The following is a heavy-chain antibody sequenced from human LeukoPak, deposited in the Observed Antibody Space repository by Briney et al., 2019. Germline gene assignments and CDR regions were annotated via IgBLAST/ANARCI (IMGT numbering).Heavy chain of an antibody. J-gene: IGHJ4*02. Sequence: GGSLRLSCATSGFTFSNYWMCWVRQAPGKGLEWVANIRQDGGDKYYADSVKGRFTISRDNAENSLYLQMNSLRAEDTAVYSCARVIVTVPGQSDYFDYWGQGTLVTFSS. CDR3: ARVIVTVPGQSDYFDY. CDR2: IRQDGGDK. D-gene: IGHD2/OR15-2a*01. V-gene: IGHV3-7*03. CDR1: GFTFSNYW.